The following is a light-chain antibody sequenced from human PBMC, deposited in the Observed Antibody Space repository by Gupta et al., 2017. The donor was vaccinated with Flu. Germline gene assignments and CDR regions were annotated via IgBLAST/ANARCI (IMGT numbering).Light chain of an antibody. CDR1: QSVSSN. CDR3: QQYNNWPFT. CDR2: GAS. V-gene: IGKV3-15*01. J-gene: IGKJ3*01. Sequence: EIVMTQSPATLSVSPGERPTLSCRASQSVSSNLAWYQQKPGQAPRLLIYGASTRATGIPARFSGSGSGTEFTLTISSLQSEDFAVYYCQQYNNWPFTFGHGTKVDIK.